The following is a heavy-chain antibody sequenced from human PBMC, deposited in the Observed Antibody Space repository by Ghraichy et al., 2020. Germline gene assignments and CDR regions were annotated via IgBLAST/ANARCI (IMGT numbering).Heavy chain of an antibody. D-gene: IGHD3-16*01. Sequence: ASVKVSCKASGYTFTSYGISWVRQAPGQGLEWMGWISAYNGNTNYAQKLQGRVTMTTDTSTSTAYMELRSLRSDDTAVYYCARARGGLFLGGPLYYYMDVWGKGTTVTVSS. CDR1: GYTFTSYG. CDR3: ARARGGLFLGGPLYYYMDV. V-gene: IGHV1-18*01. CDR2: ISAYNGNT. J-gene: IGHJ6*03.